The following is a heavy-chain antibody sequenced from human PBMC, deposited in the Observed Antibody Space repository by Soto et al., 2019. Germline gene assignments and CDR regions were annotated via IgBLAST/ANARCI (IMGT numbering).Heavy chain of an antibody. CDR2: IDPSDSYT. J-gene: IGHJ4*02. V-gene: IGHV5-10-1*01. D-gene: IGHD6-6*01. Sequence: GESLKISCKGSGYSFTSYWISWVRQMPGKGLEWMGRIDPSDSYTNYSPSFQGHVTISADKSISTAYLQWSSLKASDTAMYYCARRQSSTLTPQPHDYWGQGTLVTVSS. CDR3: ARRQSSTLTPQPHDY. CDR1: GYSFTSYW.